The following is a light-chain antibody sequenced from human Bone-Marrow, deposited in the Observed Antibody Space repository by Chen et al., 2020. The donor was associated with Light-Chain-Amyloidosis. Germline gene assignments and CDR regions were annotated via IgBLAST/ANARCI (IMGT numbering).Light chain of an antibody. J-gene: IGLJ3*02. CDR3: SSYTSSSTLE. Sequence: QSALTQPPSVVGSPGQSITLSCHGTRSDVGGYNFVSWYQQHPGKAPKLMIYDVSNRPSGVSNRFSGSKSGNTASLTISGLQAEDEADYYCSSYTSSSTLEFGGGTKLTVL. CDR1: RSDVGGYNF. CDR2: DVS. V-gene: IGLV2-14*01.